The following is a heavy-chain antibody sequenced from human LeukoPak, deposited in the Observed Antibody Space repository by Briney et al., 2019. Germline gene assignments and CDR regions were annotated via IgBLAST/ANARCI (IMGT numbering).Heavy chain of an antibody. V-gene: IGHV3-21*01. D-gene: IGHD4-11*01. CDR2: IGISSNKI. J-gene: IGHJ4*02. CDR1: GFTLRSYT. Sequence: GGSLRLSCAASGFTLRSYTMNWVRQAPGKGLEWVSSIGISSNKIYYADSVKGRFIISIDNAKNSVYLQMNSLRAEDTAVYYCARDLHSVLKTTVKQDYWGQGTLVTVSS. CDR3: ARDLHSVLKTTVKQDY.